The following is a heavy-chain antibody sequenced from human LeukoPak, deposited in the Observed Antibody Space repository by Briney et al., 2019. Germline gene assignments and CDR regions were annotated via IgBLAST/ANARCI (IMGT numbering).Heavy chain of an antibody. CDR3: ARVVRAGNWFDP. Sequence: SQTLSLTCAISGDSVSSNSAAWNWIRQSPSRGLEWLGRTYYRSKWYNDYAVSVKSRITINPDTSKNQFSLKLSSVTAADTAVYYCARVVRAGNWFDPWGQGTLVTVSS. J-gene: IGHJ5*02. CDR1: GDSVSSNSAA. D-gene: IGHD3-16*02. V-gene: IGHV6-1*01. CDR2: TYYRSKWYN.